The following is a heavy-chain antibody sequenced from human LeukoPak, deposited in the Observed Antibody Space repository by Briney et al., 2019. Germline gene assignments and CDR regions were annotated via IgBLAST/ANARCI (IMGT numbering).Heavy chain of an antibody. Sequence: ASVKVSCKASGYTFTSYGITWVRRAPGQGLEWMGWISAYNGDTKYVQKFQGRVTMTTDTSTNTAYMELRSLRSDDTAVYYCAGTGYCSSTRRSWFDPWGQGTLVTV. J-gene: IGHJ5*02. D-gene: IGHD2-2*01. CDR2: ISAYNGDT. CDR1: GYTFTSYG. V-gene: IGHV1-18*01. CDR3: AGTGYCSSTRRSWFDP.